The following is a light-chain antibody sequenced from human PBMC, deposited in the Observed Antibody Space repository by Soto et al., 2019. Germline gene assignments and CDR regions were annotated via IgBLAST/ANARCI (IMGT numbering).Light chain of an antibody. CDR1: QSISSW. J-gene: IGKJ2*01. CDR2: DAS. V-gene: IGKV1-5*01. CDR3: QQYNSYSYT. Sequence: DIQMTQSPSTLSASVGDRVTITCRASQSISSWLAWYQQKPGKAPKLLIYDASSLESGVPSRFSGSGSGTEFTLTISSLQLDDFATYYCQQYNSYSYTFGQGTKVDIK.